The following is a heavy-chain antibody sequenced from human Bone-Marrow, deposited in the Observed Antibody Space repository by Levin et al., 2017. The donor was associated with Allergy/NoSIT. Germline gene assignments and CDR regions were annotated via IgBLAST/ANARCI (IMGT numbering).Heavy chain of an antibody. Sequence: SETLSLTCTVSGGSISSSSYYWGWIRQPPGKGLEWIGSIYYSGSTYYNPSLKSRVTISVDTSKNQFSLKLSSVTAADTAVYYCARHSLVSVAGDHLAYWGQGTLVTVSS. J-gene: IGHJ4*02. D-gene: IGHD5/OR15-5a*01. CDR1: GGSISSSSYY. CDR3: ARHSLVSVAGDHLAY. CDR2: IYYSGST. V-gene: IGHV4-39*01.